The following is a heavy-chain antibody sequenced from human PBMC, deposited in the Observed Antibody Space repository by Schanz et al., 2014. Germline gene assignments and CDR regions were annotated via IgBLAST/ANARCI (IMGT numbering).Heavy chain of an antibody. D-gene: IGHD3-9*01. CDR2: LSGSGGST. V-gene: IGHV3-23*01. CDR1: GFTFSSYA. J-gene: IGHJ4*02. Sequence: EVQLLESGGGLVQPGGSLRLSCAASGFTFSSYAMSWVRQAPGKGLEWVSALSGSGGSTYYADSVKGRFTISRDNSKNTQYLQMSSLRAEDTAVYYCAKQIHYDILTVTRNWGQGTLVAVSS. CDR3: AKQIHYDILTVTRN.